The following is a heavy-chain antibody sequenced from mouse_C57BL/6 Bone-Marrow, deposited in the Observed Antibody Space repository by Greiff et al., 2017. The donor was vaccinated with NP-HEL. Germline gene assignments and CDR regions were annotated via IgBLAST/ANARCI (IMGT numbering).Heavy chain of an antibody. CDR1: GYTFTSYG. V-gene: IGHV1-81*01. CDR3: ARSRDWFAY. J-gene: IGHJ3*01. Sequence: VQLQQSGAELARPGASVKLSCKASGYTFTSYGISWVKQRPGQGLEWIGEIYPRSGNTYYNEKFKGKATLTADKSSSTAYMELRSLTSEDSAVYFCARSRDWFAYWGQGTLVTVSA. CDR2: IYPRSGNT.